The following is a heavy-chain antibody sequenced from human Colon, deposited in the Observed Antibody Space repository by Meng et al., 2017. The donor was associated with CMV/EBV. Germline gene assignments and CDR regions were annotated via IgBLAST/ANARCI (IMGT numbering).Heavy chain of an antibody. CDR2: TRHDESYK. D-gene: IGHD4/OR15-4a*01. J-gene: IGHJ6*02. CDR1: GFTFRTYG. CDR3: ARIYDYGGAHYGMDV. Sequence: GGSLRLSCAASGFTFRTYGMHWVRQAPGKGLEWVAYTRHDESYKDYVDSAKGRFTISRDNAKKSLYLQMTSLRAEDTALYYCARIYDYGGAHYGMDVWGQGTTVTVSS. V-gene: IGHV3-30*02.